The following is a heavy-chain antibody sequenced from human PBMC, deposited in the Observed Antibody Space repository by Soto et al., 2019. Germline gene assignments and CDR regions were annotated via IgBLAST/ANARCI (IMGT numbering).Heavy chain of an antibody. CDR3: AREKTSYSMDV. V-gene: IGHV1-8*01. Sequence: QVQLVQSGAEVKKPGASVKVSCKASGYTFTSYDINWGRQATGQGLEWMGWMNPNSGKTGYAEKFQGRVTMSRKTSINTTNREYSTLRSADTDVYYCAREKTSYSMDVWGQGTTVTVSS. CDR1: GYTFTSYD. CDR2: MNPNSGKT. J-gene: IGHJ6*02.